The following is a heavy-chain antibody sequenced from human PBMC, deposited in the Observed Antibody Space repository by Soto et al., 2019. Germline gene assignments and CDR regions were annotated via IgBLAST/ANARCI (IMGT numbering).Heavy chain of an antibody. Sequence: GGSLRLSCAAYGFTFSSYAMSWVRQAPGKGLEWVSGIGDSGGSTYYADSVKGRFTISRDNSKNTLYLQMNSLRADDTGLYYCAKKGVLSTYYPTHFDFWGQGTLVTVSS. J-gene: IGHJ4*02. D-gene: IGHD3-10*01. CDR2: IGDSGGST. CDR1: GFTFSSYA. V-gene: IGHV3-23*01. CDR3: AKKGVLSTYYPTHFDF.